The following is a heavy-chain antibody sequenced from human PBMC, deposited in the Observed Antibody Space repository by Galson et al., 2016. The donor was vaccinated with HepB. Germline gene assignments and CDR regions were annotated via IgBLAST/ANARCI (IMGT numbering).Heavy chain of an antibody. Sequence: SLRLSCAGSGFTVNDHAMHWVRQAPGKGLEWVSGINWNSDRIGYAESVKGRFTISRDNAKNSLSLEMSSLRPEDTAVYYCARGKGWIDPWGQGTLVTVSS. CDR1: GFTVNDHA. CDR2: INWNSDRI. V-gene: IGHV3-9*01. CDR3: ARGKGWIDP. J-gene: IGHJ5*02.